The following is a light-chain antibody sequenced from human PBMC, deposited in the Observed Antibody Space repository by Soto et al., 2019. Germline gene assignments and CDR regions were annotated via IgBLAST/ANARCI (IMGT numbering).Light chain of an antibody. CDR1: QSVSSSS. CDR2: GAS. J-gene: IGKJ1*01. Sequence: EIVLTQSPDTLSLSPGERATLSCRASQSVSSSSLAWYQQKPGQAPRLLMYGASTRATGIPDRFSGSGSGSGTDFTLTISRLEPDDFAVYYCQQYISTPWTFGQGTKVGI. CDR3: QQYISTPWT. V-gene: IGKV3-20*01.